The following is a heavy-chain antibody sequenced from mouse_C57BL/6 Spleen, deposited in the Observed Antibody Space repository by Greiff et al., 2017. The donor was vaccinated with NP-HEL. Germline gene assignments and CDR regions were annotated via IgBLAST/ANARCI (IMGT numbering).Heavy chain of an antibody. J-gene: IGHJ4*01. CDR2: INPYNGGT. D-gene: IGHD1-1*01. Sequence: EVQLQQSGPVLVKPGASVKMSCKASGYTFTDYYMNWVKQSHGKSLEWIGVINPYNGGTSYNQKFKGKATLTVDKSSSTAYMELNSLTSEDSAVYYCARRAPLRYAMDYWGQGTSVTVSS. CDR1: GYTFTDYY. CDR3: ARRAPLRYAMDY. V-gene: IGHV1-19*01.